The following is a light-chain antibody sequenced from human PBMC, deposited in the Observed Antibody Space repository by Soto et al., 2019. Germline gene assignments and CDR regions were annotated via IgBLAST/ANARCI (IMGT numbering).Light chain of an antibody. CDR1: QSVSSN. CDR3: QQYNAWPLT. J-gene: IGKJ4*01. Sequence: EIVMTQSPATLSVSPGEGATLSCRASQSVSSNLAWYQQKPGQAPWLLIYGASTRATGIPARFSGSGSGTEFTLPINSLQSEDFAIYYCQQYNAWPLTFGGGTKVEIK. CDR2: GAS. V-gene: IGKV3-15*01.